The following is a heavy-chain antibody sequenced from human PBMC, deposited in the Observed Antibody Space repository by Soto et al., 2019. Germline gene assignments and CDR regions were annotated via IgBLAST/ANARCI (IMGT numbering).Heavy chain of an antibody. D-gene: IGHD2-2*01. Sequence: ASVKVSCKASGYTFTSYGISWVRQAPGQGLEWMGWISAYNGNTNYAQKLQGRVTMTTDTSTSTAYMELRSLRSDDTAVYYCARGQSVVELSPNNYYYYMDVWGKGTTVTVSS. V-gene: IGHV1-18*01. CDR1: GYTFTSYG. CDR3: ARGQSVVELSPNNYYYYMDV. CDR2: ISAYNGNT. J-gene: IGHJ6*03.